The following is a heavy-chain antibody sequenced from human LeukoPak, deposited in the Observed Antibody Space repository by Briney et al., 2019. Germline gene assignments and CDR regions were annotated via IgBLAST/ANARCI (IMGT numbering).Heavy chain of an antibody. J-gene: IGHJ3*02. Sequence: SQTLSLTCTVSGGSISSGSYYWSWIRQPAGKGLEWIGLIYARGNTNYNPSLKSRVTMSIDTSKNQFSLKLSSVTAADTAVYYCARPLLSGSSHGDAFDIWGQGTMVTVSS. V-gene: IGHV4-61*02. CDR3: ARPLLSGSSHGDAFDI. D-gene: IGHD1-26*01. CDR1: GGSISSGSYY. CDR2: IYARGNT.